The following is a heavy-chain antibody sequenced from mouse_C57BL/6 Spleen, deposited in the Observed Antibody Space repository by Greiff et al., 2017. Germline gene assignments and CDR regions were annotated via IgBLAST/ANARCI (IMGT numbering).Heavy chain of an antibody. D-gene: IGHD2-2*01. CDR1: GYTFTSYW. V-gene: IGHV1-53*01. CDR3: ARGDYYGYAWFAY. Sequence: QVQLQQPGTELVKPGASVKLSCKASGYTFTSYWMHWVKQSPGQGLEWIGNINPSNGGTNYNEKFKSKVTLTVDQSSSTAYMQLSSLTSEDSSVYYCARGDYYGYAWFAYWGQGTLVTVSA. J-gene: IGHJ3*01. CDR2: INPSNGGT.